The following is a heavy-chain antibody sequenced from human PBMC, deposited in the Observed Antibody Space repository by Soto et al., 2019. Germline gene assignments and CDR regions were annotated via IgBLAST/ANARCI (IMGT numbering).Heavy chain of an antibody. J-gene: IGHJ4*02. CDR1: GFTFSSYG. Sequence: PGGSLRLSCAASGFTFSSYGMHWVRQAPGKGLEWVAVIWYDGSNKYYADSVKGRFTTSRDNSKNTLYLQMNSLRAEDTAVYYCASFLRGEFDYWGQGTLVTVSS. V-gene: IGHV3-33*01. CDR3: ASFLRGEFDY. CDR2: IWYDGSNK. D-gene: IGHD3-10*01.